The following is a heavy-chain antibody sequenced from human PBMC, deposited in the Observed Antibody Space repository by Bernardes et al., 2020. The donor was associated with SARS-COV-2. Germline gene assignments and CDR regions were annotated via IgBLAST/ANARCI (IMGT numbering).Heavy chain of an antibody. V-gene: IGHV3-23*01. CDR3: AKVSYIVVVPAARGWFDP. CDR2: ISGSGGST. CDR1: GFTFSSYA. Sequence: GGSLRLSCAASGFTFSSYAMSWVRQAPGKGLEWVSAISGSGGSTYYADSVKGRFTISRDNSKNTLYLQMNSLRAEDTAVYYCAKVSYIVVVPAARGWFDPWGQGTLVTVSS. J-gene: IGHJ5*02. D-gene: IGHD2-2*01.